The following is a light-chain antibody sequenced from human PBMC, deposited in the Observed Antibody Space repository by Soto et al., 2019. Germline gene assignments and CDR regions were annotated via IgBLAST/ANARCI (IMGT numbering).Light chain of an antibody. J-gene: IGKJ1*01. V-gene: IGKV3-20*01. CDR2: GAS. CDR3: QQYDSSPKT. Sequence: DIVLKKSAATLSLYPGERATISCRVCQIVSSCYLAWYQQKPGQAPRLLIYGASSRATGIPDRFSGSGSGTDFTLTISRLEPEDFAVYYCQQYDSSPKTFGQGTMV. CDR1: QIVSSCY.